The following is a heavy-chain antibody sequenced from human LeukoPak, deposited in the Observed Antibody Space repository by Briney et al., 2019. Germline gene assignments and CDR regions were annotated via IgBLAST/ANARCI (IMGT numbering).Heavy chain of an antibody. D-gene: IGHD6-19*01. CDR3: ARGRAVASDY. CDR1: GGSFSGYY. J-gene: IGHJ4*02. Sequence: SETLSLTCAVYGGSFSGYYWSWIRQPPGKGLEWIGEINHSGSTNYNPSLKSRVTISVDTSKNQFSLKLSSVTAVDTAVYFCARGRAVASDYWGQGTLVTVSS. CDR2: INHSGST. V-gene: IGHV4-34*01.